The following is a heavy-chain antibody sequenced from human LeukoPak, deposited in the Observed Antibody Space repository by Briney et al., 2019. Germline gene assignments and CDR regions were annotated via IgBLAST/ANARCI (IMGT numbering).Heavy chain of an antibody. D-gene: IGHD3-10*01. CDR1: GFTFSSYE. V-gene: IGHV3-48*03. CDR3: ARDRWFGELSADPLVHFDY. J-gene: IGHJ4*02. Sequence: PGGSLRLSCAASGFTFSSYEMNWVRQAPGKGLEWVSYISCSGSTIYYADSVKGRFTISRDNAKNSLYLQMNSLRAENTAVYYCARDRWFGELSADPLVHFDYWGQGTLVTVSS. CDR2: ISCSGSTI.